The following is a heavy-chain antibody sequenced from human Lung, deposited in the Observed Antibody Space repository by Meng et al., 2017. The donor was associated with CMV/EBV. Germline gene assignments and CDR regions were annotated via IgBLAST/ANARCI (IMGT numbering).Heavy chain of an antibody. D-gene: IGHD3-3*01. V-gene: IGHV1-69*05. CDR3: ARDRGTIFGVDVDY. Sequence: SVXVSXXASGGTFSSYAISWVRHAPGQGLEWMGGIIPIFGTANYAQKFQGRVTITTDESTSNAYMVLSSLRSEDTAVYYCARDRGTIFGVDVDYWGQGTLVXVSS. CDR2: IIPIFGTA. CDR1: GGTFSSYA. J-gene: IGHJ4*02.